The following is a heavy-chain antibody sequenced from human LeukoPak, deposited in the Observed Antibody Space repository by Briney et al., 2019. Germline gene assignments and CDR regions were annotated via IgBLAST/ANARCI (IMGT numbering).Heavy chain of an antibody. V-gene: IGHV3-23*01. CDR2: ISGSGGGT. CDR3: AKGGLGSSSLGYMDV. CDR1: GFTFSNYA. J-gene: IGHJ6*03. D-gene: IGHD6-6*01. Sequence: GGSLRLSCAASGFTFSNYAMSWVRQAPGKGLEWVSTISGSGGGTYYADSVKGRFTISGDNSKNTLYLQMNSLGAEDTAVYYCAKGGLGSSSLGYMDVWGKGTTVTVSS.